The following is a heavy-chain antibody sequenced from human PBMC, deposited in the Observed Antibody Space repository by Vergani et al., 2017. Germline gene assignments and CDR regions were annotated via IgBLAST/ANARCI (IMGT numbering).Heavy chain of an antibody. J-gene: IGHJ4*02. V-gene: IGHV3-23*01. CDR2: ISGPGLST. CDR1: GFTFSNSA. CDR3: AEFPLDITTPDRGDF. D-gene: IGHD5-12*01. Sequence: EVHLLESGGGLVQSGGSLRLSCAASGFTFSNSAVSWVRQAPGRGLAWVSSISGPGLSTYYADSVKGRFSISRDNSNNTGFQQMPSLRVEDTALYYCAEFPLDITTPDRGDFWGQGSLVTVSA.